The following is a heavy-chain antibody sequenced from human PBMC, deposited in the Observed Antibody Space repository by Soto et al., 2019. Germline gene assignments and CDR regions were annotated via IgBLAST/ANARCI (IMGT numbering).Heavy chain of an antibody. CDR1: GISFSRSG. CDR2: ISSDGSRT. CDR3: AKDKGTRYFDY. V-gene: IGHV3-30*18. Sequence: QVQLVESGGGVVQPGRSLRLSCVASGISFSRSGMHWVRQAPGKGLEWVAVISSDGSRTHYPESVKGRFTISRDDSKNTVYLQMDALRVDDTAVCYCAKDKGTRYFDYWGQGILVTVSS. J-gene: IGHJ4*02. D-gene: IGHD2-2*01.